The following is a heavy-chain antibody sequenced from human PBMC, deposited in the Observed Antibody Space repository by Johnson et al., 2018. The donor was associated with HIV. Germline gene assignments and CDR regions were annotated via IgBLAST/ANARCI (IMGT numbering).Heavy chain of an antibody. D-gene: IGHD3-22*01. V-gene: IGHV3-20*04. CDR1: GFTVSSNY. J-gene: IGHJ3*02. CDR3: ARGVRDSSGYPFAFDI. CDR2: INWNGGST. Sequence: VQLVESGGGLIQPGGSLRLSCAASGFTVSSNYMSWVRQAPGKGLEWVSGINWNGGSTGYADSVKGRFTISRDNAKNSLYLQMNSLRAEDTALYYCARGVRDSSGYPFAFDIWGQGTMVSVSS.